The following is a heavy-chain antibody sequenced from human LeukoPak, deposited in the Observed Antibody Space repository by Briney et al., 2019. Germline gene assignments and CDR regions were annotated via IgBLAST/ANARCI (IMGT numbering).Heavy chain of an antibody. V-gene: IGHV1-18*04. CDR3: ARVPLNYDILTGYDY. Sequence: ASVKVSCKASGYTFTSYGISWVRQAPGQGLEWMGWISAYNGNTNYAQKLQGRVTMTTDTSTSTAYMKLRSLRSDDTAVYYCARVPLNYDILTGYDYWGQGTLVTVSS. CDR2: ISAYNGNT. J-gene: IGHJ4*02. D-gene: IGHD3-9*01. CDR1: GYTFTSYG.